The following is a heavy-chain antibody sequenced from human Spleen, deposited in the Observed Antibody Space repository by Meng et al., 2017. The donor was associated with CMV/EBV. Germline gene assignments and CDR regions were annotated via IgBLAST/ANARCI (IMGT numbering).Heavy chain of an antibody. Sequence: GESLKISCVASGFTFNSYRFNWVRQAPGKGLEWVANIKQDGSEKYSVDSVKGRFTISRDNAKNSLYLQMNSLRAEDTAVYYCAREGYCSGTSCFDDAFDLWGQGTMVTVSS. V-gene: IGHV3-7*03. CDR1: GFTFNSYR. CDR2: IKQDGSEK. CDR3: AREGYCSGTSCFDDAFDL. J-gene: IGHJ3*01. D-gene: IGHD2-2*01.